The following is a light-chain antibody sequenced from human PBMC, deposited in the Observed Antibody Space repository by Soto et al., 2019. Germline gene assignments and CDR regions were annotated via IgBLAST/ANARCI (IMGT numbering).Light chain of an antibody. CDR3: QKYNSAPWT. CDR1: QGISNS. Sequence: DIQMTQSPSSLSASVGDRVTITCRASQGISNSLAWYQQKPGNVPKLLIYAASTLQSGVPSRFSGSGSVTDFTLTISSLQPEDVATYYCQKYNSAPWTFGQGTKVEIK. J-gene: IGKJ1*01. CDR2: AAS. V-gene: IGKV1-27*01.